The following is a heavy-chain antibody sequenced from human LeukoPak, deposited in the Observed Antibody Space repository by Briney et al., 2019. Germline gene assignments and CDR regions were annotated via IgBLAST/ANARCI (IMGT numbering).Heavy chain of an antibody. Sequence: SETLSLTCTVSGGSISGYYWSWIRQPSGKELEWIGYIYESGSTDYNPSLRSRVTISRDTSKNQVSLKLTSVTTADTAVYYCARDRYDHDSSGYYEFWGQGTLVTVSS. V-gene: IGHV4-59*01. CDR1: GGSISGYY. J-gene: IGHJ4*02. CDR3: ARDRYDHDSSGYYEF. D-gene: IGHD3-22*01. CDR2: IYESGST.